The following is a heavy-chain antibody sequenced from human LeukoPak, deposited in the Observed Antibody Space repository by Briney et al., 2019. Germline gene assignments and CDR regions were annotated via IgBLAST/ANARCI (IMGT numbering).Heavy chain of an antibody. CDR1: GGSISSGDYY. Sequence: SQTLSLTCTVSGGSISSGDYYWSWSRQPPGKGLEWIGYIYYSGSAYYNPSLKSRVTISVDTSKNQFSLKLSSVTAADTAVYYCARVITIFGVVIDTYYFDYWGQGTLVTVSS. V-gene: IGHV4-30-4*08. CDR3: ARVITIFGVVIDTYYFDY. J-gene: IGHJ4*02. CDR2: IYYSGSA. D-gene: IGHD3-3*01.